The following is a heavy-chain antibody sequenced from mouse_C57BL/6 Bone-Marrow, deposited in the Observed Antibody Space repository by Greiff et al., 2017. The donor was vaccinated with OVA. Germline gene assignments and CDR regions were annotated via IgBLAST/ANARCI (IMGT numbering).Heavy chain of an antibody. CDR1: GFTFSSYA. V-gene: IGHV5-4*01. D-gene: IGHD3-3*01. CDR3: ARDGDVRGYFDV. Sequence: EVQLVESGGGLVKPGGSLKLSCAASGFTFSSYAMSWVRQTPEKRLEWVATISDGGSYTYYPDNVKGRFTISRDNAKNNLYLQMSHLKSEDTAMDYCARDGDVRGYFDVWGTGTTVTVSS. CDR2: ISDGGSYT. J-gene: IGHJ1*03.